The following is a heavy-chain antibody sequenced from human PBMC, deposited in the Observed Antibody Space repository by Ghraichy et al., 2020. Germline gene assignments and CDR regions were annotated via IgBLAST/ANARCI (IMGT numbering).Heavy chain of an antibody. CDR1: GFTFSNFA. D-gene: IGHD6-13*01. V-gene: IGHV3-23*01. J-gene: IGHJ4*02. Sequence: GGSLRLSCAASGFTFSNFAMSWVRQAPGKGLEWVSAISTSGSRTYYTDSVKGRFTISRDNSKNTLSLQMNSLRAEDMAVYYCAKEMTGYTSTAGVDYWGQGTLVTVSS. CDR3: AKEMTGYTSTAGVDY. CDR2: ISTSGSRT.